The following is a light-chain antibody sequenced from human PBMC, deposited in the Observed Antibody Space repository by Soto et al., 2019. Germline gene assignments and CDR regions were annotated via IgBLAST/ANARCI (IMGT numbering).Light chain of an antibody. V-gene: IGLV1-44*01. CDR3: AAWDDSLNGRL. J-gene: IGLJ2*01. CDR1: SSNIGANT. Sequence: QSVLTQPPSASGTPGQRVTISCSGSSSNIGANTVNWFQQLPGTAPKLLIYSNNLRPSGVPDRFSASKSGTSASLAISGLQSEDEADYYCAAWDDSLNGRLFGGGTKVTVL. CDR2: SNN.